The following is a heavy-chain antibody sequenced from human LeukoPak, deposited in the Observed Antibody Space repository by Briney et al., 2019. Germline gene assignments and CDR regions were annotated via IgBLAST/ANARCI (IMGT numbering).Heavy chain of an antibody. J-gene: IGHJ3*02. CDR1: GFTFSSYS. CDR3: ARDFQYEPSGQVI. V-gene: IGHV3-21*01. D-gene: IGHD1-26*01. Sequence: GGSLRLSCTASGFTFSSYSLNWVRQAPGKGLEWVSTISGRGDDTYYADSVKGRFTISRDNSKNTLYLQMNSLRAEDTAVYFCARDFQYEPSGQVIWGQGTMVTVSS. CDR2: ISGRGDDT.